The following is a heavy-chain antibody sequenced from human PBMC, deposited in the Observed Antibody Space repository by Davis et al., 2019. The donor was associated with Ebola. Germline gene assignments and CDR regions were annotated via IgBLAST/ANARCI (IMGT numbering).Heavy chain of an antibody. J-gene: IGHJ5*01. CDR1: GGSISSSTYF. D-gene: IGHD2-21*01. V-gene: IGHV4-39*07. CDR2: IYYSGTT. CDR3: ARASVVISANFDS. Sequence: MPGGSLRLSCTVSGGSISSSTYFWGWIRQPPGKGLEWIGSIYYSGTTYYNPSLKSRVTISVDTSKNQFSLKLSSVTAADTAVYYCARASVVISANFDSWGQGTLVRVSP.